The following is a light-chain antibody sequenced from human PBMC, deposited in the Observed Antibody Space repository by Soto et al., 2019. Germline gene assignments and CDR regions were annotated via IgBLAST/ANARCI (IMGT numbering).Light chain of an antibody. J-gene: IGKJ2*01. CDR3: QQYGSSPYT. V-gene: IGKV3-20*01. Sequence: EIVLTQSPGTLSLSPGERATLSCRASQSVSSSYLAWYQQKPGQAPRLLIYGASSRATGIQDRFSGSGSGTDFTLTISRLEPEDVAVYYCQQYGSSPYTFGQGTKLEIK. CDR1: QSVSSSY. CDR2: GAS.